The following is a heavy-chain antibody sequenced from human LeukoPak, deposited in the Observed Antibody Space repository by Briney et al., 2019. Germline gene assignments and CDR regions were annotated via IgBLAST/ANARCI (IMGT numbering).Heavy chain of an antibody. V-gene: IGHV4-59*01. CDR3: ARGVPEYYDFWSGYFYYFDY. CDR1: GGSISSYY. J-gene: IGHJ4*02. Sequence: SETLSLTCTVSGGSISSYYWSWIRQPPGKGLEWIGYIYYSGSTNYNPSLKSRVTISVDTSKNQFSLKLSSVTAADTAVYYCARGVPEYYDFWSGYFYYFDYWGQGTLVTVSS. CDR2: IYYSGST. D-gene: IGHD3-3*01.